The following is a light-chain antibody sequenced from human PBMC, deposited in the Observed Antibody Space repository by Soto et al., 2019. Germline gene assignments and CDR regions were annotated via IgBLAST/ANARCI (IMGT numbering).Light chain of an antibody. CDR3: QTWGTGSWV. Sequence: QPVLTQSPSASASLGASVKLTCTLSSGHNTYAIAWHQQQPEKGPRYLMKLYSDGSHSKGDGIPDRFSGSSSGAARYLTISSLQYEDEADYYCQTWGTGSWVFGGGTKVTVL. J-gene: IGLJ3*02. CDR1: SGHNTYA. V-gene: IGLV4-69*01. CDR2: LYSDGSH.